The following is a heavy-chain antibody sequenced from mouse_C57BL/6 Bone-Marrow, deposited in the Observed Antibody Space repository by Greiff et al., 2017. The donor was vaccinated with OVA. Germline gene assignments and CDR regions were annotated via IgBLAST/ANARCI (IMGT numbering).Heavy chain of an antibody. CDR3: ARGGGYLSYAMDY. Sequence: QVQLQQPGAELVMPGASVKLSCKASGYTFTSYWMHWVKQRPGQGLEWIGEIDPSDSYTNYNQKFKGKSTLTVDKSSSTAYMQLSSLTSEDSAVYYCARGGGYLSYAMDYWGQGTSVTVSS. CDR2: IDPSDSYT. V-gene: IGHV1-69*01. J-gene: IGHJ4*01. CDR1: GYTFTSYW. D-gene: IGHD2-2*01.